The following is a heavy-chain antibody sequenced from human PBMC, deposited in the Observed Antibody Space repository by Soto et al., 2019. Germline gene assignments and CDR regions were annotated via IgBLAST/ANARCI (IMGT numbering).Heavy chain of an antibody. J-gene: IGHJ3*02. CDR1: CYTFTSYG. Sequence: ASCYTFTSYGISWVRQAPGQGLEWMGWISAYSGNTNYAQKLQGRVTMTIDTSTSTAYMELRSLRSDDTAVYYCARGKDIVVVGAFDIWGQGTMVTVSS. V-gene: IGHV1-18*04. D-gene: IGHD2-15*01. CDR3: ARGKDIVVVGAFDI. CDR2: ISAYSGNT.